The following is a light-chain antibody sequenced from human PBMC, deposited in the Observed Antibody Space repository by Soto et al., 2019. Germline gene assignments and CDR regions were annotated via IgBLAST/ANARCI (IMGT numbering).Light chain of an antibody. J-gene: IGLJ1*01. CDR2: SNI. V-gene: IGLV1-44*01. Sequence: QSVLTQPPSASGTPGQRVTISCSGSSCNIGSNTVNWYQQLPGTAPKLLIYSNIQRPSGVPDRFSGSKSGTSASLAISGLQSEDEADYYCASWDDSLNGPVFGTGTKLTVL. CDR3: ASWDDSLNGPV. CDR1: SCNIGSNT.